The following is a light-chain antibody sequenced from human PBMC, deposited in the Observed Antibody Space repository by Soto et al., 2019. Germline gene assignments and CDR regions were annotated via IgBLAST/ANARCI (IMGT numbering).Light chain of an antibody. Sequence: IVLTQSPATLSLSTGERATLSFRASQRVSSSYLAWYQQKPGQAPRLLIYGASSRATGIPDRFSGSGSGTDFALAISRLEPEDFAVYYCQQFVSSPQTFGQGTKVDI. CDR3: QQFVSSPQT. CDR1: QRVSSSY. J-gene: IGKJ1*01. CDR2: GAS. V-gene: IGKV3-20*01.